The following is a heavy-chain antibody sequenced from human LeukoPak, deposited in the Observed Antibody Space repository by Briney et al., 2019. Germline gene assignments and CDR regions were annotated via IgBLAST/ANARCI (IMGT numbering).Heavy chain of an antibody. CDR1: GGSISSSSYY. J-gene: IGHJ5*02. Sequence: SETLFLTCTVSGGSISSSSYYWGWIRQPPGKGLEWIGSIYYSGSTYYNPSLKSRVTISVDTSKNQFSLKLSSVTAADTAVYYCARGSEAYCSGGSCSPGDNWFDPWGQGTLVTVSS. D-gene: IGHD2-15*01. V-gene: IGHV4-39*07. CDR2: IYYSGST. CDR3: ARGSEAYCSGGSCSPGDNWFDP.